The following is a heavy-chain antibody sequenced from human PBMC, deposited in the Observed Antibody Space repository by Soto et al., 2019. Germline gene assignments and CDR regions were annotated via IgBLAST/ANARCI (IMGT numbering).Heavy chain of an antibody. Sequence: QVQLVQSGAEVKKPGPSVTVSCKASGGTFSSYAISWVRQAPGQGLEWMGRIIPFLGTANYAQKFQGRVTITADESTSTAYMEMTSLRSEVTAVYYCARVVMTTVPASYYYGMDVCAQGSTGSVSS. J-gene: IGHJ6*02. CDR1: GGTFSSYA. CDR3: ARVVMTTVPASYYYGMDV. D-gene: IGHD4-4*01. CDR2: IIPFLGTA. V-gene: IGHV1-69*11.